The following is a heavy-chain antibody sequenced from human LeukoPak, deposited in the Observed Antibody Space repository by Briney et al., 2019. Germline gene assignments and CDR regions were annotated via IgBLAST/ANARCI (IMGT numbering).Heavy chain of an antibody. V-gene: IGHV3-30*04. J-gene: IGHJ6*03. CDR3: ARDGTPIHSDGWVYMDV. Sequence: GGSLRLSCAASGFTLSSHAIHWVRQAPGKGLEWVALISYDGNIKYYADSVKGRFTISRDNSKNTLSLQMNSLRPEDTAVYYCARDGTPIHSDGWVYMDVWGKGTTVTVSS. D-gene: IGHD6-25*01. CDR1: GFTLSSHA. CDR2: ISYDGNIK.